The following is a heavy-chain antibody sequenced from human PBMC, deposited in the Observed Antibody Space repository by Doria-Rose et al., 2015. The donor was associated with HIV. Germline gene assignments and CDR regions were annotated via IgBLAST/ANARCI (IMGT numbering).Heavy chain of an antibody. D-gene: IGHD3-9*01. CDR1: GFTLSNFA. CDR3: ARDEFRCYDIDYWFDV. J-gene: IGHJ6*02. V-gene: IGHV3-30*04. Sequence: QVQLQESGGGVVQPGRSLRLSCVASGFTLSNFAIHWVRQAPGKGLEWVSVILYDGGNQHYVRSGKGRFTISRDNANNTAYPQIDTQRPEETAVYFCARDEFRCYDIDYWFDVWGQGTTVTVSS. CDR2: ILYDGGNQ.